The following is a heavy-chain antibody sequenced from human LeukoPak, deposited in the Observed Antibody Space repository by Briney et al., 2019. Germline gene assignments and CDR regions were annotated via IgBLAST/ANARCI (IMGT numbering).Heavy chain of an antibody. D-gene: IGHD6-19*01. CDR3: ARAVAGTYFDY. Sequence: HAGGSLRLSCEASTITISSYWMHWVRQAPGEGLVWVSRINSEGSSISYADSVRGRFTISRDNAKNTLYLQMNSLRAEDTAVYYCARAVAGTYFDYWGQGTRFTVSS. CDR2: INSEGSSI. V-gene: IGHV3-74*01. CDR1: TITISSYW. J-gene: IGHJ4*02.